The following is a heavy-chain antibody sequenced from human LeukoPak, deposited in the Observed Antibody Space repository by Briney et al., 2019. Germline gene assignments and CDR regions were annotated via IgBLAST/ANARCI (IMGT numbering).Heavy chain of an antibody. D-gene: IGHD5-24*01. V-gene: IGHV4-38-2*02. CDR1: GCSLSSAYY. J-gene: IGHJ4*02. CDR2: IYHTGST. CDR3: ARARRQMVDY. Sequence: SETLSLTCTVSGCSLSSAYYWCCISQPPRQGLEWIGSIYHTGSTSYNPSLKSRVTISVDTSKTQFSLKLSSVTAADTAVYYCARARRQMVDYWGQGTLVTVSS.